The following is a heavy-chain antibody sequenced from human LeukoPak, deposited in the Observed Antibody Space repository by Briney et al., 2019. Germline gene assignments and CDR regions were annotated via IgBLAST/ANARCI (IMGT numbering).Heavy chain of an antibody. D-gene: IGHD6-13*01. CDR1: GGSFSDYY. CDR2: INHGGST. CDR3: ARDGYSTPDV. V-gene: IGHV4-34*01. Sequence: SETLSVTCAVYGGSFSDYYWSWIRQPRGKGLEWIGEINHGGSTNYNPSLKSRVTLSVDTSKNQFSLKLTSVTAADTAVYYCARDGYSTPDVWGQGTTVTVSS. J-gene: IGHJ6*02.